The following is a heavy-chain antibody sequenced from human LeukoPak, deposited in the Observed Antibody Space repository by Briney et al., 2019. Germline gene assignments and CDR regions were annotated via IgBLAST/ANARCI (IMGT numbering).Heavy chain of an antibody. J-gene: IGHJ4*02. V-gene: IGHV3-30*18. D-gene: IGHD3-22*01. CDR2: ISYDGSNK. CDR3: AKDLYSYDSSGYIFDY. Sequence: GGSLRLSCAASGFTFSSYGMHWVRQAPGKGLEWVAVISYDGSNKYYADSVKGRFTISRDNSKNTLYLQMNSLRAEDTAVYYCAKDLYSYDSSGYIFDYWGQGTLVTVSS. CDR1: GFTFSSYG.